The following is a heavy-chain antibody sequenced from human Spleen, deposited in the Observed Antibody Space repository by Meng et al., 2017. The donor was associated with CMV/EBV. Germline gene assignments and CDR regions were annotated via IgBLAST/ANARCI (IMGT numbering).Heavy chain of an antibody. V-gene: IGHV3-11*04. D-gene: IGHD3-9*01. J-gene: IGHJ6*02. CDR2: ISITGSII. Sequence: GGSLRLSCVASGFTLSDYYMSWIRQAPGRGLEWVSLISITGSIIHYADSVKGRFTISRNNDKNSLYLQMNSLRAEDTAVYYSASPISPHYYYYGMDDWGQGTTVTVSS. CDR1: GFTLSDYY. CDR3: ASPISPHYYYYGMDD.